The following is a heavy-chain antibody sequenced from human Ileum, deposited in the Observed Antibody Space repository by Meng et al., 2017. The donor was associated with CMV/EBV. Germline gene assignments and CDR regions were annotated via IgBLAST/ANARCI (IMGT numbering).Heavy chain of an antibody. CDR1: SISTPVC. V-gene: IGHV4-4*01. CDR3: ARRSGFWSFDY. D-gene: IGHD2-8*02. Sequence: SISTPVCWNGPRQYPGQVLQWMGEISPSADTKFNPSLKSRVTISLDKTNHHFSRRLTPVILGDTGVYVSARRSGFWSFDYWGRGTLVTVSS. J-gene: IGHJ4*02. CDR2: ISPSADT.